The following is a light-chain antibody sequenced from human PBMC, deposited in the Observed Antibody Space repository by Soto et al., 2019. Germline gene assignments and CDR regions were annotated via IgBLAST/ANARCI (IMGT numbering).Light chain of an antibody. CDR1: QSFRGL. Sequence: EIVLTQSPGTLSLSPGERATLSCRASQSFRGLLAWYQQKPGQAPRLLIYDAYNRATGIPSRFSGSGSGTDFTLTISSLEPEDSAVYYCQQRHMWPITFGQGTRLEN. J-gene: IGKJ5*01. V-gene: IGKV3-11*01. CDR2: DAY. CDR3: QQRHMWPIT.